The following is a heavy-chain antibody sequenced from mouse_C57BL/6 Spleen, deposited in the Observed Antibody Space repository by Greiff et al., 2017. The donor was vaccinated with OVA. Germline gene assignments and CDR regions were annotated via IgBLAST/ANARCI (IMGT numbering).Heavy chain of an antibody. J-gene: IGHJ3*01. Sequence: VQLQQSGAELVRPGSSVKLSCKASGYTFTSYWMHWVKQRPIQGLDWIGNIDPSDSETHYNQKFKDKATLTVDKSSSTAYMQLSSLTSEDSAVYYCARADYSKGAWFAYWGQGTLVTVSA. V-gene: IGHV1-52*01. D-gene: IGHD2-5*01. CDR1: GYTFTSYW. CDR3: ARADYSKGAWFAY. CDR2: IDPSDSET.